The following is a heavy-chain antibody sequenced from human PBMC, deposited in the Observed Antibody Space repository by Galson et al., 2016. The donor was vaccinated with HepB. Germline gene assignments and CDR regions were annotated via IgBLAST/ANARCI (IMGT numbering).Heavy chain of an antibody. Sequence: SVKVSCKASGDTFNNYGLSWVRQAPGQGLEWMGGLIPLIGTANYAQKFRGRVTITADESTTTAYMELGGLRSDDTAVYYCAREYIVVVTAAPYYYHYGMDVWGQGTTVTVSS. CDR3: AREYIVVVTAAPYYYHYGMDV. D-gene: IGHD2-21*02. V-gene: IGHV1-69*13. J-gene: IGHJ6*02. CDR2: LIPLIGTA. CDR1: GDTFNNYG.